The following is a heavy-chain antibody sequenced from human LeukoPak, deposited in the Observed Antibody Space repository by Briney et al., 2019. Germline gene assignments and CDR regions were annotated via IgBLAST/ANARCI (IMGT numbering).Heavy chain of an antibody. CDR3: ASSPTYYYYYGMDV. Sequence: GASVKVSCKASGYTFTSYGISWVRQAPGQALEWMGWISAYNGNTNYAQKLQGRVTMTTDTSTSTAYMELRSLRSDDTAVYYCASSPTYYYYYGMDVWGQGTTVTVSS. V-gene: IGHV1-18*01. J-gene: IGHJ6*02. CDR1: GYTFTSYG. CDR2: ISAYNGNT.